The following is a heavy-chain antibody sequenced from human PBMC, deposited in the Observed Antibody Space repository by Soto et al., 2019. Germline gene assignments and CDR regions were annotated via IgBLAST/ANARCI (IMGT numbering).Heavy chain of an antibody. V-gene: IGHV3-30-3*01. CDR3: AREYTAWPLAYGLDV. CDR2: ISFDGGNK. D-gene: IGHD2-2*02. J-gene: IGHJ6*02. CDR1: GFTFSSYA. Sequence: QTGGSLRLSCVASGFTFSSYAMHWVRQAPGKGPEWVAVISFDGGNKFYTDSVKGRFTISRDNSKNTLYLQMNSLRTEDTAVYYCAREYTAWPLAYGLDVWGQGTTVTVSS.